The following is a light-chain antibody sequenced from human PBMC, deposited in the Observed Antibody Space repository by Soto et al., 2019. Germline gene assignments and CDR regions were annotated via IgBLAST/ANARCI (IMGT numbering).Light chain of an antibody. CDR1: QSVSSTY. CDR2: GAS. Sequence: EIVLTQSPGTLSLSPGERATLSCRASQSVSSTYLAWYQQKPGQAPRLLIYGASNRGTGIPDRFSGSGSGTDFTLTISRLEPEDFAVYYCQQYGRSRWTFGQGTRVDI. J-gene: IGKJ1*01. CDR3: QQYGRSRWT. V-gene: IGKV3-20*01.